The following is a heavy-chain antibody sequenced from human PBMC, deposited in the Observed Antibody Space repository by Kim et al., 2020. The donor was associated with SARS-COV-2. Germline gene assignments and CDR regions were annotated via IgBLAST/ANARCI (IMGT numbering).Heavy chain of an antibody. CDR2: IGDSGVRP. V-gene: IGHV3-23*01. CDR3: EASDY. J-gene: IGHJ4*02. Sequence: IGDSGVRPHYADSVKGRFTISRDNSKSTLFLQMNSLRAEDTAVYYCEASDYWGQGSLVTVSS.